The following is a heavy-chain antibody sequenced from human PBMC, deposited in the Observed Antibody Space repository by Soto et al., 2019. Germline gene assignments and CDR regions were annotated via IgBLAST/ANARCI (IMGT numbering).Heavy chain of an antibody. CDR2: INHSGST. CDR1: GGSFSGYY. D-gene: IGHD1-20*01. CDR3: ARGGITGTIDY. V-gene: IGHV4-34*01. Sequence: SETLSLTCAVYGGSFSGYYWSWIRQPPGKGLEWIGEINHSGSTNYNPSLKSRVTISVDTSKNQFSLKLSSVTAADTAVYYCARGGITGTIDYWGQGTLVTVSS. J-gene: IGHJ4*02.